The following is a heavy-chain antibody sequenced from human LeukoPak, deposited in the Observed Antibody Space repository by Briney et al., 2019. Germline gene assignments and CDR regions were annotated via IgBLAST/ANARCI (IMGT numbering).Heavy chain of an antibody. J-gene: IGHJ4*02. CDR1: GFTFSSHA. CDR2: ISNSVGIT. CDR3: ARKGNYYGTGSPFDY. Sequence: GGSLRLSCAASGFTFSSHAMNWVRQAPGKGLEWVSVISNSVGITYYADSVKGRFTISRDNSNNRLHMQMNSLRAEDTAVYYCARKGNYYGTGSPFDYWGQGILVTVSS. V-gene: IGHV3-23*01. D-gene: IGHD3-10*01.